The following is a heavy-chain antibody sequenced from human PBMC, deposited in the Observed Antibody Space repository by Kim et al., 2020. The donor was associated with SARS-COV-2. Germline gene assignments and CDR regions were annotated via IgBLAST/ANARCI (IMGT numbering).Heavy chain of an antibody. CDR1: GFTFSNAW. CDR2: IKSKTDGGTT. Sequence: GGSLRLSCAASGFTFSNAWMTWVRQAPGKGLEWVGRIKSKTDGGTTDYAATVKGRFTMSRDDSKNTLDLQMNSLKTEDTAVYYCTTVLRVVVGAPYGMDVWGQGTTVTVSS. D-gene: IGHD2-15*01. CDR3: TTVLRVVVGAPYGMDV. V-gene: IGHV3-15*01. J-gene: IGHJ6*02.